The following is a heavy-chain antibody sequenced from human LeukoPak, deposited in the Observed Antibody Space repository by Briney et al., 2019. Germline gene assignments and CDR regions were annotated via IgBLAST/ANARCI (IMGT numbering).Heavy chain of an antibody. CDR2: INPDSGGT. D-gene: IGHD2-21*01. V-gene: IGHV1-2*02. CDR3: ARAVVVDPFDY. Sequence: ASVKVSCKASGYTFTGYYIHWMRQAPGQGLEWMGWINPDSGGTNYAQKFQGRVTMTRDTPINTAYMELNRLKSDDTAVYYCARAVVVDPFDYWGQGALVTVSS. J-gene: IGHJ4*02. CDR1: GYTFTGYY.